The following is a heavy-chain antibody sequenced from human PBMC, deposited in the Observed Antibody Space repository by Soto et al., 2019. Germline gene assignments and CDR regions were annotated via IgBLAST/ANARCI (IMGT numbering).Heavy chain of an antibody. V-gene: IGHV4-39*01. D-gene: IGHD4-17*01. CDR1: GVSLNNGAYY. J-gene: IGHJ5*01. CDR3: VRQDGDNRFDS. CDR2: ISYIGTT. Sequence: QLQLQESGPGLVKPSESLFLMCTVSGVSLNNGAYYWGWVRQPPGMGLEWIGSISYIGTTYYNPPRKRRVTISADTSKNQLSLTLTSVTAADTAMYYWVRQDGDNRFDSWGQGALVTFSS.